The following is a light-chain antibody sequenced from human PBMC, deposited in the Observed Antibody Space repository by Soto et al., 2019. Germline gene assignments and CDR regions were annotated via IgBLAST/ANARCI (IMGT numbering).Light chain of an antibody. CDR1: QSVSSSY. V-gene: IGKV3-20*01. Sequence: ESVLTQSPGTLSLSPGERATLSCRASQSVSSSYLAWYQQKPGPAPRLLIYGASSRATGIPDRFSGSGSGTDFTLTISRLEPEDFAVYYSQQYGSSPLTFGQGTRLEIK. CDR2: GAS. CDR3: QQYGSSPLT. J-gene: IGKJ5*01.